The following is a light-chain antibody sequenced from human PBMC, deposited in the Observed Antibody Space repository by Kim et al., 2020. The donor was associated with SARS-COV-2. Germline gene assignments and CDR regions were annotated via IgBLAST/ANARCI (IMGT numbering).Light chain of an antibody. CDR1: NCGMRS. CDR3: QVWDSSSDHVV. Sequence: APGKTARSTCGGDNCGMRSVHWSRQKPGQAPVLVIYYDSDRPSGIPERFSGSKSGNTATLTISRVEAGDEADYYCQVWDSSSDHVVFGGGTQLTVL. J-gene: IGLJ2*01. V-gene: IGLV3-21*04. CDR2: YDS.